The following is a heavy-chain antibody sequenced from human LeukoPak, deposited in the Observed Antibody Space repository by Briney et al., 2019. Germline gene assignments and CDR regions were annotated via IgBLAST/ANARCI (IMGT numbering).Heavy chain of an antibody. D-gene: IGHD5-12*01. J-gene: IGHJ4*02. CDR3: TWMATIFTVDC. CDR1: GLTFSDAW. V-gene: IGHV3-15*01. Sequence: GSLRLSCVFSGLTFSDAWMSWVRQAPGKGLEWVGRIRNDRITDYAAPVQGRFSISRDNSKNTFYLQMNSLRTEDTGMYFCTWMATIFTVDCWGQGTLVTVSS. CDR2: IRNDRIT.